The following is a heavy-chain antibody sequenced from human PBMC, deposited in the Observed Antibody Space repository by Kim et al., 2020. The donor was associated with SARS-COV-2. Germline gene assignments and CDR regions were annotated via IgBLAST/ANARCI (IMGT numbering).Heavy chain of an antibody. CDR1: GFTFSSYW. V-gene: IGHV3-7*01. CDR3: ARAVPHLEWLLPTDAFDI. CDR2: IKQDGSEK. J-gene: IGHJ3*02. Sequence: GGSLRLSCAASGFTFSSYWMSWVRQAPGKGLEWVANIKQDGSEKYYVDSVKGRFTISRDNAKNSLYLQMNSLRAEDTAVYYCARAVPHLEWLLPTDAFDIWGQGTMVTVSS. D-gene: IGHD3-3*01.